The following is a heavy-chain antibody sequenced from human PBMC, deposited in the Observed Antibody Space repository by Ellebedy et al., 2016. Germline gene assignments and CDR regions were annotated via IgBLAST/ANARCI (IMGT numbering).Heavy chain of an antibody. CDR2: IYYSGTT. V-gene: IGHV4-59*08. CDR1: GGSISSYY. J-gene: IGHJ6*02. D-gene: IGHD4/OR15-4a*01. CDR3: AAKYGQSDV. Sequence: SETLSLTCTVSGGSISSYYWSWIRQPPGKGLEWIGYIYYSGTTNYNPSLKSRVTISVDTSKNQFSLKLSSVTAADTAVYYCAAKYGQSDVWGQGTTVIVSS.